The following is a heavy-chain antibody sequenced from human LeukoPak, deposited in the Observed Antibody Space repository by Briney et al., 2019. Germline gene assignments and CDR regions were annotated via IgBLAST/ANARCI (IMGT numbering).Heavy chain of an antibody. CDR1: GGSISSSSYY. CDR3: AREETYYYDSSGYPEAFHY. V-gene: IGHV4-39*07. Sequence: SETLSLTCTVSGGSISSSSYYWGGIRQPPGKGLEWIGSIYYSGSTYYNPSLKSRVTISVDTSKNQFSLKLSSVTAADTAVYYSAREETYYYDSSGYPEAFHYWGQGTLVTVSS. D-gene: IGHD3-22*01. CDR2: IYYSGST. J-gene: IGHJ4*02.